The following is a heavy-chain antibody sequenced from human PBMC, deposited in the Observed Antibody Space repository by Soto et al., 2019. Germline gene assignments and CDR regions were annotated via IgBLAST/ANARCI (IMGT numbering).Heavy chain of an antibody. CDR2: IYYSGST. J-gene: IGHJ5*02. CDR1: GGSISSYY. CDR3: ARGVTIFEVSNWFDP. V-gene: IGHV4-59*01. D-gene: IGHD3-3*01. Sequence: SETLSLTCTVSGGSISSYYWSWIRQPPGKGLEWIGYIYYSGSTNYNPSLKSRVTISVDTPKNQFSLKLSSVTAADTAVYYCARGVTIFEVSNWFDPWGQGTLVTVSS.